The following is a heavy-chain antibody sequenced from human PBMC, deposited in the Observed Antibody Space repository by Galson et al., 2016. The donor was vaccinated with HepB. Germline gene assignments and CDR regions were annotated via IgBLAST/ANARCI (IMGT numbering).Heavy chain of an antibody. Sequence: SVKVSCKAFGYSFTNYEFNWVRQAPGQGLEWMGWMNPNSGNAGYAQKFQGRVTMTSDSSIGTAYMELSRLRSEETAVYYCTRVPPGESFDIWGQGTLVTVSS. CDR1: GYSFTNYE. J-gene: IGHJ3*02. V-gene: IGHV1-8*01. CDR3: TRVPPGESFDI. D-gene: IGHD3-10*01. CDR2: MNPNSGNA.